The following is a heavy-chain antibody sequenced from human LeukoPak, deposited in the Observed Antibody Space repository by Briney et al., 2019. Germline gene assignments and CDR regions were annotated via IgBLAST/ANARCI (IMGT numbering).Heavy chain of an antibody. CDR2: FDPEDGET. Sequence: ASVKVSCKVSGYTLTELSMHWVRQAPGKGLEWMGGFDPEDGETIYAQKFQGRVTMTEDTSTDTAYMELSSLRSEDTAVYYCATIVPIAVAGPNWFDPWGQGTLVIVSS. J-gene: IGHJ5*02. D-gene: IGHD6-19*01. V-gene: IGHV1-24*01. CDR3: ATIVPIAVAGPNWFDP. CDR1: GYTLTELS.